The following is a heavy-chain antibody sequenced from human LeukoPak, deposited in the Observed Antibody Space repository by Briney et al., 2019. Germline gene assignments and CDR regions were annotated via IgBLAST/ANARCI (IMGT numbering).Heavy chain of an antibody. CDR1: GYTFTTYG. J-gene: IGHJ4*02. D-gene: IGHD6-13*01. CDR3: ARGGGAAASDF. CDR2: ISPYNGNT. V-gene: IGHV1-18*01. Sequence: ASVMVSCKAYGYTFTTYGITWVRQAPGQGLEWMGWISPYNGNTNYAQKLQGRVTMTTDTSTSTAYMEMRSLRSDDTPVYYCARGGGAAASDFWGQGTLVTVSS.